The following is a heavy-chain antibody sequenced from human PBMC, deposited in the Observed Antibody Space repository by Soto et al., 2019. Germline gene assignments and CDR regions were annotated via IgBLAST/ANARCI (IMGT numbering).Heavy chain of an antibody. V-gene: IGHV3-30-3*01. CDR3: ARDLVMGSSSWLYYYYYGMDV. Sequence: PGGSLRLSCAASGFTFSSYAMHWVRQAPGKGLEWVAVISYDGSNKYYADSVKGRFTISRGNSKNTLYLQMNSLRAEDTAVYYCARDLVMGSSSWLYYYYYGMDVWGQGTTVTVSS. D-gene: IGHD6-13*01. CDR2: ISYDGSNK. J-gene: IGHJ6*02. CDR1: GFTFSSYA.